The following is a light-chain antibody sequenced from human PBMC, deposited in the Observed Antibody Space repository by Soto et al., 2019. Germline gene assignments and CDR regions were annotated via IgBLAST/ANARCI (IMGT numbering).Light chain of an antibody. Sequence: EKVMTQSPATLSVSPGERATLSCRASQSVSSNLAWYQQKPGQAPRLLIYDASTRATGIPARFSGSGSGTEFTLTISRLQSEDLAVYYCQQYDDWPETFGQGTKV. V-gene: IGKV3-15*01. CDR1: QSVSSN. CDR2: DAS. J-gene: IGKJ1*01. CDR3: QQYDDWPET.